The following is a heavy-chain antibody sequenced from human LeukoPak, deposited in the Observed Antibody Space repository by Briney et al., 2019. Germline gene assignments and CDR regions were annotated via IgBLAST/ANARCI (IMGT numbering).Heavy chain of an antibody. CDR2: ISSNGGST. Sequence: GGSLRLSCSAPGFTFSSYSMHWVRPAPGEGLKNVSPISSNGGSTYYADSVKGRFTISRDNSKNTLYLQMRSLRAEDTAVYYCVKGRATVTTRYYFYGMDVWGQGTTVTVSS. CDR3: VKGRATVTTRYYFYGMDV. V-gene: IGHV3-64D*09. J-gene: IGHJ6*02. CDR1: GFTFSSYS. D-gene: IGHD4-17*01.